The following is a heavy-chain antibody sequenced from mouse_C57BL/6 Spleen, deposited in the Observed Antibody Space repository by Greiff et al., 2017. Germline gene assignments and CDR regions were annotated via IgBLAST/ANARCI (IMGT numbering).Heavy chain of an antibody. CDR2: IYPGDGDT. CDR1: GYAFSSSW. Sequence: QVQLQQSGPELVKPGASVKISCKASGYAFSSSWMNWVKQRPGKGLEWIGRIYPGDGDTNYNGKFKGKATLTADKSSSTAYMQLSSLTSEDSAVYFCASSVVGDWYFDVWGTGTTVTVSS. D-gene: IGHD1-1*01. CDR3: ASSVVGDWYFDV. J-gene: IGHJ1*03. V-gene: IGHV1-82*01.